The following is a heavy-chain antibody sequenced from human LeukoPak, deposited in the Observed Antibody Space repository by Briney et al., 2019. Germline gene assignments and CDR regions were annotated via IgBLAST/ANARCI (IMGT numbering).Heavy chain of an antibody. CDR2: ISYDGTNK. CDR3: AKRGDCSSISCSTYGIDY. Sequence: PGGSLRLSCAASGFTFSSYGMHWVRQAPGKGLEWVAVISYDGTNKYYVDPVKGRFTISRDNSKNTLYLQMNSLRAEDTAVYYCAKRGDCSSISCSTYGIDYWGQGTLVTVSS. CDR1: GFTFSSYG. V-gene: IGHV3-30*18. J-gene: IGHJ4*02. D-gene: IGHD2-2*02.